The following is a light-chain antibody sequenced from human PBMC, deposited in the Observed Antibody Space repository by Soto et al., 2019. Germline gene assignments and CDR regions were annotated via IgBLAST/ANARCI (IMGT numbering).Light chain of an antibody. CDR1: SSDVGGYNY. CDR3: SSYAGSNLWV. CDR2: EVS. V-gene: IGLV2-8*01. J-gene: IGLJ3*02. Sequence: QSALTQPPSASGSAGQSVTISCTGTSSDVGGYNYVSWYQQHPGKAPKLMIYEVSKRPSGVPDRFSGSKSGYTASLTVSGLQAEDEADYYCSSYAGSNLWVFGGGTKLTLL.